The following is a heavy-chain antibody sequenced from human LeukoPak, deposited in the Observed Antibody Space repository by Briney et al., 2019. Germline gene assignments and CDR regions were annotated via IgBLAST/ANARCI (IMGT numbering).Heavy chain of an antibody. V-gene: IGHV4-39*07. CDR3: ARRRIDLNRYFDL. D-gene: IGHD2/OR15-2a*01. Sequence: SETLSLTCTVSGGSISSSSYYWGWIRQPPGKGLEWIGSIYYSGSTYYNPSLKSRVTISVDTSKNQFSLKLSSVTAADTAVYYCARRRIDLNRYFDLWGRGTLVTVSS. CDR2: IYYSGST. J-gene: IGHJ2*01. CDR1: GGSISSSSYY.